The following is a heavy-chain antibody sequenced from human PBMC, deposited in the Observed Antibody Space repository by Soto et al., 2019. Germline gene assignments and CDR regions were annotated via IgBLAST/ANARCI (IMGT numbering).Heavy chain of an antibody. CDR2: IKQDVSEK. CDR1: GFTISSYW. V-gene: IGHV3-7*01. D-gene: IGHD2-2*02. J-gene: IGHJ4*02. CDR3: ARDEFLDIVVVPAALPPGY. Sequence: GGSLRLSCAASGFTISSYWMSWVRQAQGKGLEWVAKIKQDVSEKYYVDSVKGRFTISIDNAKNSLYRQMNSLRAEDTAVYYCARDEFLDIVVVPAALPPGYWGQGTLVTVSS.